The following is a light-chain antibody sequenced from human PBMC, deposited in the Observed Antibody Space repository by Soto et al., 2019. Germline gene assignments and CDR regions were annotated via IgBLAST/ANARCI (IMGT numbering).Light chain of an antibody. CDR2: DVS. Sequence: QYALTQPASESGSPGQSITISCSGTSSDVGSYNYVSWYQQHPDRAPKLMIYDVSNRPSGVSNRFSGSKSGNTASLTISGLQAEDEADYYCSSYTSSSTLLFGGGTKLTVL. CDR3: SSYTSSSTLL. J-gene: IGLJ2*01. V-gene: IGLV2-14*01. CDR1: SSDVGSYNY.